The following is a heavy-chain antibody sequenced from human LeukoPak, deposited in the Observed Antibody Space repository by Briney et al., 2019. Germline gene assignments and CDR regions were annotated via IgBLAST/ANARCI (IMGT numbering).Heavy chain of an antibody. Sequence: SGPTLVKPTQTLTLTCTFSGFSLSTRGGGVGWIRQPPGKALEWLALIYWDDDKRYSPSLKSRLTITKDTSKNQVVLTMTNMDPVDTATYYCAHRRDATQFDYWGQGTLVTVSS. CDR3: AHRRDATQFDY. V-gene: IGHV2-5*02. CDR1: GFSLSTRGGG. J-gene: IGHJ4*02. CDR2: IYWDDDK. D-gene: IGHD5-12*01.